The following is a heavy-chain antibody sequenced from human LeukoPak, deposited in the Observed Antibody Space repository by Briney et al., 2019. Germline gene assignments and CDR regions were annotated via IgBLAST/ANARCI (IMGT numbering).Heavy chain of an antibody. V-gene: IGHV3-66*01. CDR1: GFTVSSNY. Sequence: GGSLRLSCAASGFTVSSNYMSWVRQAPGKGLEWVSVIYSGGSTYYADSVKGRFTISRDNSKNTLYLQMNSLRAEDTAVYYCARGTRYFDWLFDPYYFDYWGQGTLVTVSS. CDR3: ARGTRYFDWLFDPYYFDY. CDR2: IYSGGST. J-gene: IGHJ4*02. D-gene: IGHD3-9*01.